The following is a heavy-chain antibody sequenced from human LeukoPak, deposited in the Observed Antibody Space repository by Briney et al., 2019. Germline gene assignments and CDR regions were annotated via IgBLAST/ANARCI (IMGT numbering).Heavy chain of an antibody. CDR2: INPNSGGT. D-gene: IGHD6-13*01. CDR1: GYTFTGYY. CDR3: ARGGVAAAGTGNYYYGMDV. V-gene: IGHV1-2*02. J-gene: IGHJ6*02. Sequence: ASVKVSCTASGYTFTGYYMRWVRQAPGQGLEWMGWINPNSGGTNYAQKFQGRVTMTRDTSISTAYMELSRLRSDDAAVYYCARGGVAAAGTGNYYYGMDVWGQGTTVTVSS.